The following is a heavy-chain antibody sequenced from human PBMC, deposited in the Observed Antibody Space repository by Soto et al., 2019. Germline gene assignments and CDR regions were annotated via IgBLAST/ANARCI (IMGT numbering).Heavy chain of an antibody. D-gene: IGHD2-8*01. J-gene: IGHJ4*02. Sequence: ASVKVSFKASGYTFTSYGISWVRQAPGQGLEWMGWISAYNGNTNYARKLQGRVTMTIDTSTRTAYMELRSLRSDDTAVYYCARNKLGYCTNGVCFDPDYWGQGTLVTVSS. CDR1: GYTFTSYG. V-gene: IGHV1-18*04. CDR2: ISAYNGNT. CDR3: ARNKLGYCTNGVCFDPDY.